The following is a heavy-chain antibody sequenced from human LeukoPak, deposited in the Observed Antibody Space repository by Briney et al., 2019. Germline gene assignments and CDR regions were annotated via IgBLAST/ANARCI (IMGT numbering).Heavy chain of an antibody. CDR1: GFTFSSNE. Sequence: GGSLRLSCAASGFTFSSNEMNWVRQAPGKGLEWVSYISSSGSTIYHADSVKGRFTMSRDNDKNSLYLQMNRLRAEDTAVYYCARDIVVVVAATRYYYGMDVWGKGTTVTVSS. J-gene: IGHJ6*04. CDR2: ISSSGSTI. V-gene: IGHV3-48*03. D-gene: IGHD2-15*01. CDR3: ARDIVVVVAATRYYYGMDV.